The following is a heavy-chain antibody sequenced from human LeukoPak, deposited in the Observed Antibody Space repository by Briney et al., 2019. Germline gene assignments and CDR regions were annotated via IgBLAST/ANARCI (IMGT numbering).Heavy chain of an antibody. CDR3: ARVGYDILTGYRRGYYFDY. V-gene: IGHV4-4*02. D-gene: IGHD3-9*01. CDR1: GGSISSSNW. J-gene: IGHJ4*02. CDR2: IYHSGST. Sequence: PSGTLSLTCAVSGGSISSSNWWSWVRQPPGKGLEWIGEIYHSGSTNYNPSLKSRVTISVDKSKNQFSLKLSSVTAADTAVYYCARVGYDILTGYRRGYYFDYWGQGTLVTVSS.